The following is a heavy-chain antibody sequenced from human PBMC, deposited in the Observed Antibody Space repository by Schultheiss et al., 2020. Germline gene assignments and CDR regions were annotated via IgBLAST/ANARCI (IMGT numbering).Heavy chain of an antibody. V-gene: IGHV4-39*01. Sequence: SETLSLTCTVSGGSISSSSYYWGWIRQPPGKGLEWIGSIYYSGSTYYNPSLKSRVTISVDTSKNQFSLKLSSVTDADTAVYYCARLMGIAAAGTYWGQGTLVTVSS. CDR3: ARLMGIAAAGTY. D-gene: IGHD6-13*01. CDR2: IYYSGST. J-gene: IGHJ4*02. CDR1: GGSISSSSYY.